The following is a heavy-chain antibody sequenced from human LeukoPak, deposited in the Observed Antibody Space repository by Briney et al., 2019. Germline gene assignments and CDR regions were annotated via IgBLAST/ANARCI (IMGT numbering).Heavy chain of an antibody. V-gene: IGHV3-33*01. Sequence: GGSLRLSCAASGFTFSSSGMHWVRQAPGKGLEWVADIWYNGSNKYYAESVKGRFTISRDNSKNMLYLQLNSLRAEDTAVYYCSRGGYGDYNNWFDPWGQGTLVIVSS. D-gene: IGHD4-17*01. J-gene: IGHJ5*02. CDR3: SRGGYGDYNNWFDP. CDR2: IWYNGSNK. CDR1: GFTFSSSG.